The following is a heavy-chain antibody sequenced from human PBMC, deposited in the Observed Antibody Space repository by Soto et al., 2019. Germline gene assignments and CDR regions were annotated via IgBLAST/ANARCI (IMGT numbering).Heavy chain of an antibody. CDR3: APGRGRYGFHGYFEL. CDR1: GFTFSSYA. J-gene: IGHJ2*01. V-gene: IGHV3-23*01. Sequence: PVGSLRLSCAASGFTFSSYAMSWVRQAPGKGLEWVAAISGSGSSTYYADSVKGRFTISRDNSKNTLYLQMNSLRAEDTAVYYGAPGRGRYGFHGYFELCARSTLVTVSS. CDR2: ISGSGSST. D-gene: IGHD4-17*01.